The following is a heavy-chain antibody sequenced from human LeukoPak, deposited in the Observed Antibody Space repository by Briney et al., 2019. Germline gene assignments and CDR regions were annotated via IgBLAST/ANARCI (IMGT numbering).Heavy chain of an antibody. CDR2: IIPIFGTA. CDR1: GGTFSSYA. V-gene: IGHV1-69*01. Sequence: GASVKVSCKASGGTFSSYAISWVRQAPGQGLEWMGGIIPIFGTANYAQKFQGRVTITADESTSTAYMELSSLRSDDTALYYCARVDLYYDSSGYSQAANDYWGQGTLVTVSS. D-gene: IGHD3-22*01. CDR3: ARVDLYYDSSGYSQAANDY. J-gene: IGHJ4*02.